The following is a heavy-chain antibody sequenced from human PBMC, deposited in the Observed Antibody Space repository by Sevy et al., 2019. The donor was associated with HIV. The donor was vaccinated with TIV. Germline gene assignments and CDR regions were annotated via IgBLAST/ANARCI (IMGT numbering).Heavy chain of an antibody. J-gene: IGHJ5*02. D-gene: IGHD1-26*01. V-gene: IGHV1-18*01. CDR3: ARCLGGLRPWEYNWFDP. CDR1: GYTFASYG. Sequence: ASVKVSCKASGYTFASYGISWVRQAPGQGLEWMGWVTPYNGHKKYAQKLQGRVTMTTDTSTSTAYMELRSLRSDDTAVYYCARCLGGLRPWEYNWFDPWAREPWSPSPQ. CDR2: VTPYNGHK.